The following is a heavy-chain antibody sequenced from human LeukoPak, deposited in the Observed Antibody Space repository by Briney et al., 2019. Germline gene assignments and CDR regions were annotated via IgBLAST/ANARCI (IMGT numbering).Heavy chain of an antibody. CDR1: GFTFSSYS. CDR2: IRSSSSSI. J-gene: IGHJ3*02. D-gene: IGHD3-10*01. Sequence: GGSLRLSCAASGFTFSSYSMNWVRQAPGKGLEWVSYIRSSSSSIYYADSIKGRFTISRDNAKNSLFLQMNSLRAEDTAVYYCAREGTPDAFDIWGQGTMVTVSS. V-gene: IGHV3-48*01. CDR3: AREGTPDAFDI.